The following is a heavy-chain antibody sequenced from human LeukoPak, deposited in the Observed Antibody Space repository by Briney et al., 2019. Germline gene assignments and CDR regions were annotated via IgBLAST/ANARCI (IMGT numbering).Heavy chain of an antibody. CDR1: GFTFSSYA. D-gene: IGHD3-16*02. V-gene: IGHV3-23*01. J-gene: IGHJ4*02. Sequence: PGGSLRLSCAASGFTFSSYAMTRVRQAPGRGMEWVSTITGRGDAANDADSVKGRFTISRDNSKSSLYQQMNSLRVEDTAVYHCAKGPRPDLSVLHTLERWGQGVLVTVSS. CDR2: ITGRGDAA. CDR3: AKGPRPDLSVLHTLER.